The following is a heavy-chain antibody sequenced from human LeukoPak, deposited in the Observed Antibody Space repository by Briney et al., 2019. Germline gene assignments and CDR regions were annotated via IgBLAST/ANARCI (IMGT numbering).Heavy chain of an antibody. J-gene: IGHJ4*02. CDR2: IRYDGSNK. V-gene: IGHV3-30*02. CDR1: GFTFSSYG. CDR3: AKYTYSGTYYGGPYYFDH. D-gene: IGHD1-26*01. Sequence: PGGSLRLSCAASGFTFSSYGMHWVRQAPGKGLEWVAFIRYDGSNKYYADSVKGRFTISRDDSKNTLYLQMNSLRAEETAVYYCAKYTYSGTYYGGPYYFDHWGQGTLVTVSS.